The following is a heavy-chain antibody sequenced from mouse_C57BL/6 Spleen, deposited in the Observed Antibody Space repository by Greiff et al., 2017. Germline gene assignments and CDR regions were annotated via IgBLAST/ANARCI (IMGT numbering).Heavy chain of an antibody. V-gene: IGHV14-3*01. CDR1: GFNIKNTY. J-gene: IGHJ2*01. CDR2: IDPANGNT. D-gene: IGHD1-1*01. CDR3: ARRGITTVEGYYFDY. Sequence: EVMLVESVAELVRPGASVKLSCTASGFNIKNTYMHWVKQRPEQGLEWIGRIDPANGNTKYAPKFQGKATITADTSSNTAYLQLSSLTSEDTAIYYCARRGITTVEGYYFDYWGQGTTLTVSS.